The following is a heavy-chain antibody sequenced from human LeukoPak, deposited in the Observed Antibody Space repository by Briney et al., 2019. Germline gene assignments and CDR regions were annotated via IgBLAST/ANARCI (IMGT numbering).Heavy chain of an antibody. D-gene: IGHD4-17*01. V-gene: IGHV4-61*01. CDR2: IYYSGST. CDR3: ARAPYGDYAPFDY. CDR1: CYSISSGYY. Sequence: SETLSLTCTVSCYSISSGYYWGWIRQPPGKGLEWIGYIYYSGSTNYNPSLKSRVTISVDTSKNQFSLKLSSVTAADTAVYYCARAPYGDYAPFDYWGQGTLVTVSS. J-gene: IGHJ4*02.